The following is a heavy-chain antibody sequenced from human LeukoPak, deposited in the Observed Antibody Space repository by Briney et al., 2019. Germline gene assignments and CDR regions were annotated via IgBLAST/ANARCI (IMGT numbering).Heavy chain of an antibody. J-gene: IGHJ4*02. CDR2: TKSKGDGETT. V-gene: IGHV3-15*01. D-gene: IGHD3-10*01. Sequence: GGSLRLSCAASGFTFRNAWMSWVRQAPGKGLEWVGRTKSKGDGETTDNAAPVKGRFTMSRDDSKATLYLQMNTLKAEDTAVYYCTTDLGLTMIRGVIVNWGQGALVTVSS. CDR3: TTDLGLTMIRGVIVN. CDR1: GFTFRNAW.